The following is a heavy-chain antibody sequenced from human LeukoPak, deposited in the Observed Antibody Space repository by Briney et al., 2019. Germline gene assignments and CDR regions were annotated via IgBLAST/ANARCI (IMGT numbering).Heavy chain of an antibody. CDR2: ISGSGGSI. D-gene: IGHD3-10*01. J-gene: IGHJ4*02. Sequence: PGGSLRLSCAASGFTFSSYAMSWVRQAPGKGLEWVSAISGSGGSIYYADSVRGWFTISRDNSKKTLYLQMNSLRAEDTAVYYCAKDGPLWFGELLSYYFDYWGQGTLVTVSS. CDR1: GFTFSSYA. V-gene: IGHV3-23*01. CDR3: AKDGPLWFGELLSYYFDY.